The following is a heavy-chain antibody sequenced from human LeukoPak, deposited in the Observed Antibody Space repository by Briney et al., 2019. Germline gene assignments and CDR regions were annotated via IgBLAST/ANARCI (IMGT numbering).Heavy chain of an antibody. CDR3: ARFNNGGYYYHYYMDV. V-gene: IGHV4-59*01. Sequence: PSETLSLTCTVSGGSISSYYWSWIRQPPGKGLEWIGYIYYSGSTNYNPSLKSRVTISVDTSKNQFSLKLSSVTAADTAVYYCARFNNGGYYYHYYMDVWGKGTTVTVSS. CDR1: GGSISSYY. J-gene: IGHJ6*03. D-gene: IGHD2-8*01. CDR2: IYYSGST.